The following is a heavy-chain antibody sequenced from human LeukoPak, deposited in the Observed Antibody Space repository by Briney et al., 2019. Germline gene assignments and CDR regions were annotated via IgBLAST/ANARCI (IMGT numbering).Heavy chain of an antibody. D-gene: IGHD5-12*01. J-gene: IGHJ4*02. CDR3: ARVSNLNSGYDTIKSALDY. V-gene: IGHV1-46*01. CDR1: GYTFGSDD. Sequence: GASVKVSCKASGYTFGSDDINWVRQAPGQGLEWMGIINPSGGSTSYAQKFQGRVTMTRDMSTSTVYMELSSLRSEDTAAYYCARVSNLNSGYDTIKSALDYWGQGTLVTVSS. CDR2: INPSGGST.